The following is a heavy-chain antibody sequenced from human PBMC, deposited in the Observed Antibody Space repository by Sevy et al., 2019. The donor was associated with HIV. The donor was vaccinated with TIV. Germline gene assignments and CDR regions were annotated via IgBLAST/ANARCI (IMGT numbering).Heavy chain of an antibody. D-gene: IGHD2-2*01. CDR2: IKRDGSEK. J-gene: IGHJ6*02. CDR3: ARDCNSASCLWGLDV. CDR1: GFTFSNYW. Sequence: GGSLRLSCAASGFTFSNYWMTWVRQAPGKGLEWVANIKRDGSEKYYVASVKGRFTSSRDNAKNSLYMQMNSLRAEDTAVYYCARDCNSASCLWGLDVWGQGTTVTVSS. V-gene: IGHV3-7*03.